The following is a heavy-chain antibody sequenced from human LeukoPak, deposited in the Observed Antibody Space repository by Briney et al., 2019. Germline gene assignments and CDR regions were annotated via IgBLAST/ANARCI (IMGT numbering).Heavy chain of an antibody. CDR2: TYYRSKWYN. Sequence: SQTLSLTCAISGDSVSSNSAAWDWIRQSPSRGLEWLGRTYYRSKWYNDYAVSVKSRITINPDTSKNQFSLQLNPVTPEDTAVYYCARGDFWSGYRYYYGMDVWGQGTTVTVSS. CDR1: GDSVSSNSAA. V-gene: IGHV6-1*01. D-gene: IGHD3-3*01. CDR3: ARGDFWSGYRYYYGMDV. J-gene: IGHJ6*02.